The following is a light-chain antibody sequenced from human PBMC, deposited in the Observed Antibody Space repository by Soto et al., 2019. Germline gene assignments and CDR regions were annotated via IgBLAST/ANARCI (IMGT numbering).Light chain of an antibody. CDR1: QSISSW. Sequence: DNPMTQSPSTLSASVGDRVTITCRASQSISSWLAWYQQKPGKAPKLLIYDASSLESGVPSRFSGSGSGTEFTLTISSLQPDDFATYYCQQYNSYSPWTFGQGTKVDI. CDR3: QQYNSYSPWT. CDR2: DAS. J-gene: IGKJ1*01. V-gene: IGKV1-5*01.